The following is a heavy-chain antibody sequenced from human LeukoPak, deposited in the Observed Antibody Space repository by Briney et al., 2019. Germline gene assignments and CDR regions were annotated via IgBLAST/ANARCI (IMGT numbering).Heavy chain of an antibody. CDR1: GGSISSYY. J-gene: IGHJ5*02. CDR2: IHYSGST. D-gene: IGHD2-15*01. Sequence: SETLSLTCTVSGGSISSYYWSWIRQPPGKGLEWIGYIHYSGSTYYNPSLKSRITISVDTSKNQFSLKLSSVTAADTAVYYCTRRPYCSGGSCYGTGAWFDPWGQGTLVTVSS. V-gene: IGHV4-59*04. CDR3: TRRPYCSGGSCYGTGAWFDP.